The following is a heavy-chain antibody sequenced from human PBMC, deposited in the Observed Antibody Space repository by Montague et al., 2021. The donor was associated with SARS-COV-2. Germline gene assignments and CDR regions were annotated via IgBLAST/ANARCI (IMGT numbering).Heavy chain of an antibody. Sequence: SETLSLTCDAAGASISSHEWWSWVRQHPGKGLEWLGEIHRDGKTNYNQSLQSRVTMAVDKSNNQLSLRLISVTAADTTVYYCSRVYHSAGWQLDCWGQGILVTVSS. CDR3: SRVYHSAGWQLDC. CDR1: GASISSHEW. V-gene: IGHV4-4*02. D-gene: IGHD4-23*01. J-gene: IGHJ4*02. CDR2: IHRDGKT.